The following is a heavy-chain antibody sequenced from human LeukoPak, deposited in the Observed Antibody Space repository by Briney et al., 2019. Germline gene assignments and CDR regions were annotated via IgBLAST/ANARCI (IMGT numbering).Heavy chain of an antibody. J-gene: IGHJ3*02. Sequence: PGGSLRLSCAASGFSFSSYAMSWVRQAPGKGLEWVAVISYDGSNKYYADSVKGRFTISRDNSKNTLYLQMNSLRAEDTAVYYCAKDGITMIDHAFDIWGQGTMVTVSS. D-gene: IGHD3-22*01. CDR2: ISYDGSNK. V-gene: IGHV3-30*18. CDR3: AKDGITMIDHAFDI. CDR1: GFSFSSYA.